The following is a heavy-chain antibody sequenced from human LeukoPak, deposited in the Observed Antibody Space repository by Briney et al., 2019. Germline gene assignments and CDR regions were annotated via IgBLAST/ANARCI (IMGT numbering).Heavy chain of an antibody. CDR2: INPNSGGT. Sequence: GPSVTLSCTASGYTFTDYYMDWVRHAPGQGLGWMGWINPNSGGTSYAQQFQGRVTMSRNTSNSTAYMELSRLSSDDTAVYYCARDGPRGDVDYWGQGTLVTVSS. CDR3: ARDGPRGDVDY. D-gene: IGHD3-10*01. J-gene: IGHJ4*02. V-gene: IGHV1-2*02. CDR1: GYTFTDYY.